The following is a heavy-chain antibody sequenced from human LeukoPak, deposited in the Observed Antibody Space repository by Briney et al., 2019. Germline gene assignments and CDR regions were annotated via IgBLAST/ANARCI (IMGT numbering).Heavy chain of an antibody. V-gene: IGHV1-18*01. CDR2: ISIYNGNT. CDR3: ARSTYDFGSGYYMPVDT. Sequence: ASVKVSCKASGYTFTNYGISWLRQAPGQGLEWMGWISIYNGNTDYAQKLRGRVTMTTDTSTSTAYMELRSLRSADTCVYYCARSTYDFGSGYYMPVDTWGQGTLVTVSS. CDR1: GYTFTNYG. J-gene: IGHJ5*02. D-gene: IGHD3-3*01.